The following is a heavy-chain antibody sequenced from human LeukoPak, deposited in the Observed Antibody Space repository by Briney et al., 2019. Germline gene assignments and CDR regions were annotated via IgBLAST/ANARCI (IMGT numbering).Heavy chain of an antibody. CDR2: ISHDGNNP. CDR1: GFTFSSYG. CDR3: TKTHYYDSSGVPGDY. V-gene: IGHV3-30*18. Sequence: SGGSLRLSCAASGFTFSSYGMHWARQAPGKGLEWVAVISHDGNNPYYADSVKGRFTISRDNSKNTLYPQMSSLRPEDTAVYFCTKTHYYDSSGVPGDYWGQGTLVTVSS. J-gene: IGHJ4*02. D-gene: IGHD3-22*01.